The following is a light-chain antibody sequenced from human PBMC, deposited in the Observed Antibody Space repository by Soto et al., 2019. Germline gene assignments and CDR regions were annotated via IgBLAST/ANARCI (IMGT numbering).Light chain of an antibody. Sequence: EKLMSQSPATLSVSPGERVTLSCRASQNIHNHMSWFLQKPGQTRRLLIYDAIIRAADVPARFSGSWSGTEFTLTINSLEPEDFAVYYCQQRSNWPYAFGQGTKLEI. CDR2: DAI. CDR1: QNIHNH. CDR3: QQRSNWPYA. J-gene: IGKJ2*01. V-gene: IGKV3-11*01.